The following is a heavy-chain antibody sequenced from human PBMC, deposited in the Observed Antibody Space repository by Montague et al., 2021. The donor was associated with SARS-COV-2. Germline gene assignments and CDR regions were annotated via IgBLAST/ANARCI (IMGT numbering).Heavy chain of an antibody. D-gene: IGHD4-23*01. V-gene: IGHV4-59*01. CDR3: AKASRGYGGDFDS. CDR1: GDSFPRNY. Sequence: SETLSLTCSVSGDSFPRNYWSWVRQPPGKGLEWLGYIFYSGSTYNPSLNSRVTMSLDTSKNHFSLNLISVTAADTAVYYCAKASRGYGGDFDSWGQGTLVIVSS. J-gene: IGHJ4*02. CDR2: IFYSGST.